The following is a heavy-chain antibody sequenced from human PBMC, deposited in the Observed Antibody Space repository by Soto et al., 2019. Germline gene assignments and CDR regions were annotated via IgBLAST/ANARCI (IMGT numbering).Heavy chain of an antibody. J-gene: IGHJ4*02. CDR1: GGYINPYY. V-gene: IGHV4-59*08. CDR2: IYYSGTT. D-gene: IGHD3-22*01. CDR3: ARLGGYYQAFAS. Sequence: SETLSLTCTVSGGYINPYYWGWIRQPPGKGLEWIGNIYYSGTTNYHPSLKSRVTISLDTSKNQFSLKLSSVTAADTAVYYCARLGGYYQAFASWGQGTLVTVSS.